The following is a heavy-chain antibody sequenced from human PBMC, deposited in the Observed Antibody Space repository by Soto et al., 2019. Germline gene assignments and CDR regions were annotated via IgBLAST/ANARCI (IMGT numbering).Heavy chain of an antibody. V-gene: IGHV4-61*01. J-gene: IGHJ4*02. CDR1: GGSVSSGSYY. CDR3: ARDWDEHYFDY. CDR2: IYYSGST. Sequence: PSETLSLTCTVSGGSVSSGSYYWSWIRQPPGKGLEWIGYIYYSGSTNYNPSLKSRVTISVDTSKNQFSLKLSSVTAADTAVYYCARDWDEHYFDYWGQGTLVTVSS. D-gene: IGHD1-26*01.